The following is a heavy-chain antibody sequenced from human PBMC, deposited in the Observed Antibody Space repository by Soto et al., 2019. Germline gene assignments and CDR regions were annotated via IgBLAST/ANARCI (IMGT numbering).Heavy chain of an antibody. CDR2: ISGSGGST. J-gene: IGHJ3*02. CDR1: RFTFSSYA. V-gene: IGHV3-23*01. D-gene: IGHD1-26*01. CDR3: AKHYSGSFHPDGFDI. Sequence: PGGSLRLSCAASRFTFSSYAMSWVRQAPGRGLEWVAAISGSGGSTYYADSVKGRFTISRDNSKNTLYLQMNSLRGEDTAVYYCAKHYSGSFHPDGFDIWGQGTTVTVSS.